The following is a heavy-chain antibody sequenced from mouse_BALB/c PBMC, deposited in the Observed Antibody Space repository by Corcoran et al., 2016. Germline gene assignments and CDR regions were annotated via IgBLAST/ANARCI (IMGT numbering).Heavy chain of an antibody. Sequence: QLQLVQSGPELKKPGETVKISCKASGYTFTNYGMNWVKQAPGKGLKWMGWINTYTGEATYADDFKGRFAFSLETSASTAYLQINNLKNEDTATYFCARSIYDGAAWFAYWGQGTLVTVSA. D-gene: IGHD2-3*01. V-gene: IGHV9-3-1*01. J-gene: IGHJ3*01. CDR3: ARSIYDGAAWFAY. CDR2: INTYTGEA. CDR1: GYTFTNYG.